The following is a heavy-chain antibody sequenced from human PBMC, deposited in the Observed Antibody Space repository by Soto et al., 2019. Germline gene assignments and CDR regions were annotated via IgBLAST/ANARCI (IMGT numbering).Heavy chain of an antibody. CDR3: ASRKKYGSGLS. CDR2: IYYSGST. CDR1: GGSISSGGYY. J-gene: IGHJ5*02. Sequence: SETLSLTCTVSGGSISSGGYYLSWIRQHPGKGLEWIGYIYYSGSTYYNPSLKSRVTISVDTSKKQFSLKLSSVTAADTAVYYCASRKKYGSGLSWGQGTLVTVSS. V-gene: IGHV4-31*03. D-gene: IGHD3-10*01.